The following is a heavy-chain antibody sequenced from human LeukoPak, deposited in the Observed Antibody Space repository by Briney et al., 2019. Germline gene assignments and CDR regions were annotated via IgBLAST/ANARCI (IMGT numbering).Heavy chain of an antibody. D-gene: IGHD3-22*01. CDR1: GDSVSSNSAA. CDR3: ARYYYDSRGYYYYYFDY. CDR2: TYYRSKWSN. V-gene: IGHV6-1*01. J-gene: IGHJ4*02. Sequence: SQTLSLTCAISGDSVSSNSAAWNWIRQSPSRGLGWLGRTYYRSKWSNDYAVSVKSRITINPDTSRNQFCLQLNSVTPEDTAVYYCARYYYDSRGYYYYYFDYWGQGTLVTVSS.